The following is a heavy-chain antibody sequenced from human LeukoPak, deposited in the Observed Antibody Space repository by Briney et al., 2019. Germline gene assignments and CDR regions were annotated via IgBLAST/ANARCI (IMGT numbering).Heavy chain of an antibody. V-gene: IGHV1-2*02. CDR3: ARGNIVVVPAAIGSSTESD. D-gene: IGHD2-2*01. CDR1: GYTFTGYY. CDR2: INPNSGGT. J-gene: IGHJ4*02. Sequence: ASVKVSCKASGYTFTGYYMHWVRRAPGQGLEWMGWINPNSGGTNYAQKFQGRVTMTRDTSISTAYMELSRLRSDDTAVYYCARGNIVVVPAAIGSSTESDWGQGTLVTVSS.